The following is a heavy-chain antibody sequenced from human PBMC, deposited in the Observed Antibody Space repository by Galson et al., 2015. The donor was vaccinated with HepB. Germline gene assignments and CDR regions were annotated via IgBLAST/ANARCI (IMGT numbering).Heavy chain of an antibody. Sequence: QSGAEVKKPGESLKISCKGSGYSFTSYWIGWVRQMPGKGLEWMGIIYPGDSDTRYSPSFQGQVTISADKSISTAYLQWSSLKASDTAMYYCARTRFGELLPYYYYGMDVWGQGTTVTVSS. V-gene: IGHV5-51*03. CDR3: ARTRFGELLPYYYYGMDV. CDR2: IYPGDSDT. J-gene: IGHJ6*02. D-gene: IGHD3-10*01. CDR1: GYSFTSYW.